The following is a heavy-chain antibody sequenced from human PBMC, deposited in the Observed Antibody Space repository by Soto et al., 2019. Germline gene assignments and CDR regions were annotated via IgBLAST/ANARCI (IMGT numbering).Heavy chain of an antibody. Sequence: EVQLVESGGGLVQPGGSLRLSCAASGFTFSSYAMHWVRQAPGKGLEYVSAISSNGGSTYYANSVKGRFTISRDNSTNTLYLQMGSLRAEDMAVYYCARDRGADYGAPAYAFDLWGQGTMVTVSS. CDR2: ISSNGGST. CDR3: ARDRGADYGAPAYAFDL. CDR1: GFTFSSYA. J-gene: IGHJ3*01. D-gene: IGHD4-17*01. V-gene: IGHV3-64*01.